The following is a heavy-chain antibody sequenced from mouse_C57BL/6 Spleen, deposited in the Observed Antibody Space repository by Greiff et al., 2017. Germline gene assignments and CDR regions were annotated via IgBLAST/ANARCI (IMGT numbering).Heavy chain of an antibody. CDR1: GFTFSDYY. V-gene: IGHV5-12*01. Sequence: EVQGVESGGGLVQPGGSLKLSCAASGFTFSDYYMYWVRQTPEKRLEWVAYISNGGGSTYYPDTVKGRFTISRDNAKNTLYLQMSRLKSEDTAMYYCARRGEAMDYWGQGTSVTVSS. CDR2: ISNGGGST. J-gene: IGHJ4*01. CDR3: ARRGEAMDY.